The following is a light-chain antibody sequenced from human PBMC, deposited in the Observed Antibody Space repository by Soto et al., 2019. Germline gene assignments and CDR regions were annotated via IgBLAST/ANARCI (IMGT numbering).Light chain of an antibody. V-gene: IGKV3-15*01. CDR1: QSVSNN. CDR3: QQYHNWPIT. CDR2: GAS. J-gene: IGKJ5*01. Sequence: EILLTQSPGTLSLPPGERATLSCRASQSVSNNYLAWYQQKPGQAPRLVIYGASTRATGTPARFSGSGSGTEFTLTISSLQSEDFAVYYCQQYHNWPITFGQGTRLEIK.